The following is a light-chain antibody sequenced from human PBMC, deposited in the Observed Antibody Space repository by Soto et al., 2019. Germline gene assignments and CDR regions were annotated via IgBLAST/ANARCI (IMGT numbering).Light chain of an antibody. V-gene: IGLV2-23*01. J-gene: IGLJ2*01. Sequence: QSALTQPASVSGSPGQSITISCTRSSTDFENYNLVSWYQHCPDKAPKLIIYEGTKRPSEISDRFSGSESDTTASLIISGLQTEDEADYYCSSYAGSSARVVFGGGTKVTV. CDR2: EGT. CDR1: STDFENYNL. CDR3: SSYAGSSARVV.